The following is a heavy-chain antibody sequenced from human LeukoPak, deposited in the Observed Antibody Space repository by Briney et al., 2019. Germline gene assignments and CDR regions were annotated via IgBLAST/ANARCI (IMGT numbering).Heavy chain of an antibody. J-gene: IGHJ5*02. Sequence: ASVKVSCKASGYTFTGYYMHWVRQAPGQGLEWMGWINPNSGGTNYAQKFQGRVTMTRDTSISTAYMELSRLRSDDTAVYYCARAEGSGSYSWFDPWGQGTLVTVSS. D-gene: IGHD3-10*01. CDR2: INPNSGGT. CDR3: ARAEGSGSYSWFDP. V-gene: IGHV1-2*02. CDR1: GYTFTGYY.